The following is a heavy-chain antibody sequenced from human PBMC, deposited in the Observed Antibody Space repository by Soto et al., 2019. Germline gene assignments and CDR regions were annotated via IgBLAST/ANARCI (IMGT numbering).Heavy chain of an antibody. V-gene: IGHV4-34*01. D-gene: IGHD7-27*01. CDR3: GRGTGDVGYYGMDV. CDR1: GGSFSGYY. J-gene: IGHJ6*02. Sequence: QVQLQQWGAGLLKPSETLSLTCAVYGGSFSGYYWSWIRQPPGKGLEWIGEINHSGSTNYNPSLKSRVTIAVDTSKNQFSLKLSSVTVADTAVYYCGRGTGDVGYYGMDVWGQGTTVTVSS. CDR2: INHSGST.